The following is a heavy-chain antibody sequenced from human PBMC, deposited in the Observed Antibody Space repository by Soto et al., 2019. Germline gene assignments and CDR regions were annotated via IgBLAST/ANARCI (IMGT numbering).Heavy chain of an antibody. J-gene: IGHJ6*03. CDR2: IYYSGST. CDR3: ARGSCSSTSCYYYYYMDV. V-gene: IGHV4-59*01. Sequence: PSETLSLTCTVSGGSIRSYGWSWIRQPPGKGLEWIGYIYYSGSTNYNPSLKSRVTISVDTSKNQFSLKLTSVTAADTAVYYCARGSCSSTSCYYYYYMDVWDKGTTVTVSS. D-gene: IGHD2-2*01. CDR1: GGSIRSYG.